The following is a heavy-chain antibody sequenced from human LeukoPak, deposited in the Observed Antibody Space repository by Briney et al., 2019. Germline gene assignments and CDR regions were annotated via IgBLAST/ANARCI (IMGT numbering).Heavy chain of an antibody. CDR1: GGSISSGSYY. CDR3: ARPMVGEAAAGTWFDY. Sequence: SETLSLTCTVSGGSISSGSYYWSWIRQPAGKGLEWIGRIYTSGSTNYNPSLKSRVTISVDTSKNQFSLKLSSVTAADTAVYYCARPMVGEAAAGTWFDYWGQGTLVTVSS. V-gene: IGHV4-61*02. J-gene: IGHJ4*02. D-gene: IGHD6-13*01. CDR2: IYTSGST.